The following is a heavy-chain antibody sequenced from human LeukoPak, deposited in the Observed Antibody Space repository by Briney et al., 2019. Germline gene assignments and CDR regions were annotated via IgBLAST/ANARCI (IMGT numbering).Heavy chain of an antibody. Sequence: SETLSLTCTVSGGSVSSYFWSWIRQPPGKGLEWIGYIYNNGNNNYNPSLKSRISISVDTSKNQISLKLSSVTAADTALYYCARYSWSASTPGSWIEPWGQGTLVTVSS. D-gene: IGHD2-15*01. CDR3: ARYSWSASTPGSWIEP. CDR2: IYNNGNN. J-gene: IGHJ5*02. CDR1: GGSVSSYF. V-gene: IGHV4-59*08.